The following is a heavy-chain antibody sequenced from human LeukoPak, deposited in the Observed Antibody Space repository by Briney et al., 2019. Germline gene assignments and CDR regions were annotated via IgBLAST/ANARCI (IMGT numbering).Heavy chain of an antibody. V-gene: IGHV3-66*01. CDR3: ARGVSIWFLYDY. CDR1: GFTVSSNY. Sequence: GGSLRLSCAASGFTVSSNYMSWVRQAPGKGLEWVSVIYTGGSTYYADSVKGRFTISRDNSKNTLYLQMDSLRAEDTAVYYCARGVSIWFLYDYWGQGTLVTVSS. D-gene: IGHD6-13*01. CDR2: IYTGGST. J-gene: IGHJ4*02.